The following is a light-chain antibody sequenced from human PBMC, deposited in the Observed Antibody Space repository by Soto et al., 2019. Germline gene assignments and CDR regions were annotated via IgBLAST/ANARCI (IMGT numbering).Light chain of an antibody. J-gene: IGKJ1*01. V-gene: IGKV1-39*01. CDR3: QHTYTTPPT. Sequence: DIQMTQSPSSLSASVGERVTITCRASQGISGYLNWYQQKPGKAPKLLIYDASSLQSGVPSRFSGSGSGTDFTLTISSLQPEDFATYYCQHTYTTPPTFGQGTKVDIK. CDR1: QGISGY. CDR2: DAS.